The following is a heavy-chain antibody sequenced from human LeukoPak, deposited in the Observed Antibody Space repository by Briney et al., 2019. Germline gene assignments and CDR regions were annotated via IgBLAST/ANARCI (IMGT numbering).Heavy chain of an antibody. V-gene: IGHV3-74*01. CDR1: GFTFSNYW. CDR2: INRDGSST. CDR3: ASEGVQSQGFDQ. J-gene: IGHJ4*02. Sequence: GGSLRLSCAASGFTFSNYWMHWVRQAPGKGLVWVSRINRDGSSTNYADSVKGRFTISRDNAKNTLQLQMNSLRAEDTAVYYCASEGVQSQGFDQWGQGTLVTVSS. D-gene: IGHD3-10*01.